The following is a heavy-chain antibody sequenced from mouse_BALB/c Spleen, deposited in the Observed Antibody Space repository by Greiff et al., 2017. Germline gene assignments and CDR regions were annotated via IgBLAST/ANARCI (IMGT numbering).Heavy chain of an antibody. CDR1: GYTFTDYA. V-gene: IGHV1S137*01. CDR3: ARRDGYYDYFDY. J-gene: IGHJ2*01. CDR2: ISTYYGDA. Sequence: VQLQQSGAELVRPGVSVKISCKGSGYTFTDYAMHWVKQSHAKSLEWIGVISTYYGDASYNQKFKGKATMTVDKSSSTAYMELARLTSEDSAIYYWARRDGYYDYFDYWGQGTTLTVSS. D-gene: IGHD2-3*01.